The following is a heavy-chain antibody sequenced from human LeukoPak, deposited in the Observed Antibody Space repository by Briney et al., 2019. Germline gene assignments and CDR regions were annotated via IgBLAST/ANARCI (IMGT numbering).Heavy chain of an antibody. CDR2: VTYDGSNK. CDR1: GFTFSSYG. CDR3: ARDNLGLIWFGPSRPGAFDI. Sequence: PGRSLRLSCAASGFTFSSYGMHWVRQAPGKGLEWLGVVTYDGSNKFYTDSVKGRFTISRDNSKNTLYLQMNSLRVEDTAVYYCARDNLGLIWFGPSRPGAFDIWGQGTMVTVSS. J-gene: IGHJ3*02. V-gene: IGHV3-30*03. D-gene: IGHD3-10*01.